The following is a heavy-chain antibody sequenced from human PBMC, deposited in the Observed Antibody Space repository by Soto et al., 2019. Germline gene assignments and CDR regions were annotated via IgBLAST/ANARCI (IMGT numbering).Heavy chain of an antibody. CDR3: ARAPTVRYSYSGRDV. CDR2: IYYSGST. Sequence: PSETLSLTCTVSGGSISSGGYYWSWIRQHPGKGLEWIGYIYYSGSTYYNPSLKSRVTISVDTSKNQFSLNLSSVTAADTAMYYCARAPTVRYSYSGRDVWGPGTTVPVSS. V-gene: IGHV4-31*03. J-gene: IGHJ6*02. CDR1: GGSISSGGYY. D-gene: IGHD4-4*01.